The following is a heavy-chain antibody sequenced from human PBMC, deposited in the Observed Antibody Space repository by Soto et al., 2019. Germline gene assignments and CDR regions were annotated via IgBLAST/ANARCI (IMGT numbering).Heavy chain of an antibody. CDR3: AKIQGAVAGTLGGYRLYYCYGMDV. D-gene: IGHD6-19*01. CDR1: GFSFSTYA. CDR2: VGRGDST. J-gene: IGHJ6*02. V-gene: IGHV3-23*01. Sequence: EVQLLESGGGLVQPGGSLRLSCAASGFSFSTYAMSWVRQAPGKGLEWVSTVGRGDSTFYADSVRGRFTISRDNSNNALFLQMNSLRADDTALYYCAKIQGAVAGTLGGYRLYYCYGMDVWGQGTTVTVSS.